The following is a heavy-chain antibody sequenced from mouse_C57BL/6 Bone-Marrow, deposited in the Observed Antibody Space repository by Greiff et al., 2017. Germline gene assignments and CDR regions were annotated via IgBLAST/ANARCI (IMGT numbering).Heavy chain of an antibody. V-gene: IGHV1-82*01. CDR3: ARGGDDYGYFDV. D-gene: IGHD2-4*01. J-gene: IGHJ1*03. CDR1: GYAFSSSW. CDR2: IYPGDGDT. Sequence: QVQLQQSGPELVKPGASVKISCKASGYAFSSSWMNWVKQRPGKGLEWIGRIYPGDGDTNYNVKFKGKATLTADTSSSTAYMQLSSLTSEDSAVYFCARGGDDYGYFDVWGTGTTVTVSS.